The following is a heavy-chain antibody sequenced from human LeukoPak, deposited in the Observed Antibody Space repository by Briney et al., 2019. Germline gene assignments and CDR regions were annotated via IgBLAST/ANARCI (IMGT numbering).Heavy chain of an antibody. J-gene: IGHJ4*02. V-gene: IGHV1-8*01. CDR2: MNPNSGNT. CDR1: GYTFTSYD. Sequence: ASVKVSCKASGYTFTSYDINWVRQATGQGLEWMGWMNPNSGNTGYAQKFQGRVTMTRNTSISTAYMELSSLRSEDTAVYYCARALKNSSSWYGGPYYFDYWGQGTLVTVSS. CDR3: ARALKNSSSWYGGPYYFDY. D-gene: IGHD6-13*01.